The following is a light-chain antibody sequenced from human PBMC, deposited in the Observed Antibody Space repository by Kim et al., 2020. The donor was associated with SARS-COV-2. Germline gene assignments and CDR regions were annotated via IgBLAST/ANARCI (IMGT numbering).Light chain of an antibody. CDR3: CSYAGLGTGV. V-gene: IGLV2-23*02. J-gene: IGLJ1*01. Sequence: LTQPASVSGSPGQSLTVSCTGSSNDVGAYNLVSWYQQHPGKAPKVKIYEVTKRPSGVSNRFSASKSGNTASLTISGLQAEDEADYYCCSYAGLGTGVFGTGTKVTVL. CDR2: EVT. CDR1: SNDVGAYNL.